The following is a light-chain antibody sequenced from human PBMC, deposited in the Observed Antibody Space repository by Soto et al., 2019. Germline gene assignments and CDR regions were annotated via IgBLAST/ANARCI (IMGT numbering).Light chain of an antibody. V-gene: IGKV3-20*01. CDR2: GAS. J-gene: IGKJ4*01. CDR1: KKGSSTY. CDR3: QQYNGSPAT. Sequence: EMVLTQSPGTLSLSPWERATLSCRAMKKGSSTYLAWYQQKPGQAPRLLIYGASNRASGIPQRFSGSASGTDFTLTISRLEPEDFAVYYCQQYNGSPATFGRGTKVDIK.